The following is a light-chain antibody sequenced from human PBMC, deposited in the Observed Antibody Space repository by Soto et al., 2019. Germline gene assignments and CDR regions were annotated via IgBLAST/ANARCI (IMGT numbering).Light chain of an antibody. CDR3: QQSYSRVT. CDR1: QRISKK. V-gene: IGKV1-39*01. CDR2: AAS. Sequence: DIQMTQSPSSLSASVWARVTITCRASQRISKKLSWYQQKPGKAPKLLIYAASTLQNGVPSRISGSGSGTDFTLTIDSLQPEDFATYYCQQSYSRVTFGQGTKVDIK. J-gene: IGKJ1*01.